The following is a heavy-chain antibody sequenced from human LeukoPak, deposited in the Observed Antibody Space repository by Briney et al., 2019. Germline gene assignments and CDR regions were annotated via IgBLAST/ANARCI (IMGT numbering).Heavy chain of an antibody. CDR3: ARGPLLLWFGEHPTTYYFDY. CDR1: GGSISSSSYY. D-gene: IGHD3-10*01. CDR2: IYYSGST. V-gene: IGHV4-39*07. J-gene: IGHJ4*02. Sequence: SETLSLTCTVSGGSISSSSYYWGWIRQPPGKGLEWIGSIYYSGSTYYNPSLKSRVTISVDTSKNQFSLQLNSVTPEDTAVYYCARGPLLLWFGEHPTTYYFDYWGQGTLVTVPS.